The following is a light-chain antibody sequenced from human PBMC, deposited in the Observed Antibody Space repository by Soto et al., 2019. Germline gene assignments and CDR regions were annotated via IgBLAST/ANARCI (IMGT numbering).Light chain of an antibody. CDR2: KAS. CDR1: QSIGTW. CDR3: QQYNSGGFT. V-gene: IGKV1-5*03. J-gene: IGKJ3*01. Sequence: DIQMTQSPSTLSASVGDTVTITCRASQSIGTWLAWYQQKPGKAPKLLIYKASGLQSGVPSRFSGSGSGTEFTLPISSLQPDDLATYYCQQYNSGGFTFGPGTKVDI.